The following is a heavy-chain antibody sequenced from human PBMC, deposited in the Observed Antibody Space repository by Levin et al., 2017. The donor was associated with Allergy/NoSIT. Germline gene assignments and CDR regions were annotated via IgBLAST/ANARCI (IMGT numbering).Heavy chain of an antibody. CDR2: ISAYNGNT. CDR3: ARVYCTNGVCYEGY. CDR1: GYTFTSYG. J-gene: IGHJ4*02. V-gene: IGHV1-18*01. D-gene: IGHD2-8*01. Sequence: AASVKVSCKASGYTFTSYGISWVRQAPGQGLEWMGWISAYNGNTNCAQKLQGRVTMTTDTSTSTAYMELRSLRSDDTAVYYCARVYCTNGVCYEGYWGQGTLVTVSS.